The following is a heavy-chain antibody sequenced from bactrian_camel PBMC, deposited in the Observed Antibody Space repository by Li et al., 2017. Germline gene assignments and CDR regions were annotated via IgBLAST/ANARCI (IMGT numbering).Heavy chain of an antibody. J-gene: IGHJ4*01. V-gene: IGHV3-2*01. Sequence: HVQLVESGGGSVQTGDSLRLSCTYNGYIPRSAFITWFRQAPGKEREGVATILFNTSTTRHANSVKGRFTISKDNTKNTLTLQMNSLKPEDTAMYYCAAGCPIWTGLLSGDWGQGTQVTVS. CDR3: AAGCPIWTGLLSGD. D-gene: IGHD2*01. CDR1: GYIPRSAF. CDR2: ILFNTSTT.